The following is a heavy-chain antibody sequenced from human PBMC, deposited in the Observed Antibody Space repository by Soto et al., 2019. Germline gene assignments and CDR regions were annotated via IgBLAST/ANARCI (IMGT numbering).Heavy chain of an antibody. D-gene: IGHD3-3*01. V-gene: IGHV3-11*01. CDR2: ISNSGATL. CDR3: ARVGNSDFWSGYWFDY. CDR1: GFKFSDFY. Sequence: QVRLMESGGGLVKPGGSLRLSCTVSGFKFSDFYMTWIRQAPGKGLEWVSFISNSGATLYRAASVEGRFTISRDNARNSLYLQMNSLRADDTAVYYCARVGNSDFWSGYWFDYWGQGALVTVAS. J-gene: IGHJ4*02.